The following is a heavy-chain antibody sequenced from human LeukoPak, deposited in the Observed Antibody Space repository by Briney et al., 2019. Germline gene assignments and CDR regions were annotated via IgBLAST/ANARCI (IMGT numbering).Heavy chain of an antibody. D-gene: IGHD6-13*01. CDR3: ARTSSSAAAGL. V-gene: IGHV3-23*01. J-gene: IGHJ4*02. CDR1: GFTFSSYA. CDR2: ISGSGGST. Sequence: TGGSLRLSCAASGFTFSSYAMSWVRQAPGKGLEWVSAISGSGGSTYYAGSVKSRFTISRDNSKNTLYLQMNSLRAEDTAVYYCARTSSSAAAGLWGQGTLVTVSS.